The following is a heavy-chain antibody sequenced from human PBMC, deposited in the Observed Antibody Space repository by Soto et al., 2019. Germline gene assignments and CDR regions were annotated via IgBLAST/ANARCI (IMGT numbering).Heavy chain of an antibody. Sequence: SETLSLTCALYGGSFDGYYWSWIRQSPGKGLEWIGEIHHSGSTKYNPSLKSRVSLSVGTSTKQFSLKMTSMTAADRGVYYCARRVDSWSGYLFWGQGTPVTVSS. V-gene: IGHV4-34*01. D-gene: IGHD3-3*01. CDR1: GGSFDGYY. CDR2: IHHSGST. J-gene: IGHJ4*02. CDR3: ARRVDSWSGYLF.